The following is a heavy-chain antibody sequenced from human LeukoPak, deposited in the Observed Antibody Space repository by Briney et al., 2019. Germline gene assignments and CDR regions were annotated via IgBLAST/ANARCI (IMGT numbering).Heavy chain of an antibody. CDR1: GFTFRHYA. J-gene: IGHJ4*02. D-gene: IGHD6-19*01. Sequence: PGGSLRLSCVASGFTFRHYAMSWVRQAPGKGLEWVSSISGSDVSTYYAESVKGRFTISRDNSKNTLYLQMNSLRADDTAIYYCAKDKGTDSGWYGLDYWGQGILVTVSS. CDR3: AKDKGTDSGWYGLDY. CDR2: ISGSDVST. V-gene: IGHV3-23*01.